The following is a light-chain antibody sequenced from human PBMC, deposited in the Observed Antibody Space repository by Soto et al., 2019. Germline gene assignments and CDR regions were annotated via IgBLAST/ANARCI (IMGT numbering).Light chain of an antibody. V-gene: IGLV2-11*01. CDR1: GSDVGNYKY. CDR2: DVN. Sequence: QSALTQPRSVSGSPGQSVTISCTGTGSDVGNYKYISWYQQHPGKAPKVILYDVNERPSGVPDRFSGSKSGNTASLSISGLQAEDEADYYCCSYVGSWVFGGGTQLTVL. CDR3: CSYVGSWV. J-gene: IGLJ3*02.